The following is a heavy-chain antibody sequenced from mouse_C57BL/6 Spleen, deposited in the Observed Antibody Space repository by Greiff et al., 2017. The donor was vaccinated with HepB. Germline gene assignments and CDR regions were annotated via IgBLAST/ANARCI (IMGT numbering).Heavy chain of an antibody. CDR2: INPNNGGT. V-gene: IGHV1-26*01. CDR3: ARDYGYDGRDWFAY. D-gene: IGHD2-2*01. Sequence: EVQLQQSGPELVKPGASVKISCKASGYTFTDYYMNWVKQSHGKSLEWIGDINPNNGGTSYNQKFKGKATLTVDKSSSTAYMELRSLTSEDSEVYYCARDYGYDGRDWFAYWGQGTLVTVSA. CDR1: GYTFTDYY. J-gene: IGHJ3*01.